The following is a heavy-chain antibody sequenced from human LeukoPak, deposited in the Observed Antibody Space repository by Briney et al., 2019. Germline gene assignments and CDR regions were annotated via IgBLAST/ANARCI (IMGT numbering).Heavy chain of an antibody. CDR2: MNPNSGNT. D-gene: IGHD6-19*01. CDR1: GYTFTSYD. CDR3: AKVGFPGIAVAGNYYYYYMDV. V-gene: IGHV1-8*01. J-gene: IGHJ6*03. Sequence: ASVKVSCKASGYTFTSYDINWVRQATGQGLEWMGWMNPNSGNTGYAQKFQGRVTMTRNTSISTAYMELSSLRAEDTAVYYCAKVGFPGIAVAGNYYYYYMDVWGKGTTVTISS.